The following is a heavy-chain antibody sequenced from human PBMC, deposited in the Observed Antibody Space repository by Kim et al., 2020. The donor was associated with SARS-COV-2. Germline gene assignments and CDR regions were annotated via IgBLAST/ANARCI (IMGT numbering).Heavy chain of an antibody. V-gene: IGHV4-39*01. J-gene: IGHJ4*02. Sequence: SLKSRVTISVDTSKNQFSLKLSSVTAADTAVYYCARHGTPGGGSYPYLDYWGQGTLVTVSS. D-gene: IGHD1-26*01. CDR3: ARHGTPGGGSYPYLDY.